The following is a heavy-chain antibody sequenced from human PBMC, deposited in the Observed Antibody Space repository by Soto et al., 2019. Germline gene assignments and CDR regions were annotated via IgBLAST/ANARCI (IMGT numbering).Heavy chain of an antibody. CDR3: ARDLWGYCGTDCYPLDV. CDR2: INHSGST. J-gene: IGHJ6*02. Sequence: SETLSLTCAVYGGSGGSFSGYYWSWIRQPPGKGLEWIGEINHSGSTNYNPSLKSRVTISVDTSKNQFSLKLSSVTAADTAVYYCARDLWGYCGTDCYPLDVWGQGTTVTVS. V-gene: IGHV4-34*01. D-gene: IGHD2-21*02. CDR1: GGSGGSFSGYY.